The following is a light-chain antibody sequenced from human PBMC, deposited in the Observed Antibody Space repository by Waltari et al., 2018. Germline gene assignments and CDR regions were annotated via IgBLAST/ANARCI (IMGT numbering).Light chain of an antibody. J-gene: IGKJ1*01. CDR2: GAS. Sequence: EIVMTQSPATLSVSPGGRATLSCRASQSVSSNLAWYQQGPGQAPRLLIYGASTRATGIPARFSGSGSGTEFTLTISSLQSEDFAVYYCQQYNQWPPWTFGQGTKVEIK. CDR1: QSVSSN. CDR3: QQYNQWPPWT. V-gene: IGKV3-15*01.